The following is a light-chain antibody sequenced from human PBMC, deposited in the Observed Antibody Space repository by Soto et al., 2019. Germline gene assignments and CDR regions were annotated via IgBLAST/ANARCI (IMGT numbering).Light chain of an antibody. CDR3: QQHKNWPR. Sequence: EIVMTQSPATLSVSPGERATLSCRASQSVSSNYSCYQQKPGQAPSLLIYGASTRTPGIPARFSGSGSGTEFTLTSSSEQYEVFAVYYWQQHKNWPRFGGGTKVEIK. CDR2: GAS. CDR1: QSVSSN. V-gene: IGKV3-15*01. J-gene: IGKJ4*01.